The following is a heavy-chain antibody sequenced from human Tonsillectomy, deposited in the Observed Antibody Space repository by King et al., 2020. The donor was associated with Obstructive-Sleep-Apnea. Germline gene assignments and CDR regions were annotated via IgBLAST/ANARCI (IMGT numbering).Heavy chain of an antibody. CDR2: INWNSGYR. V-gene: IGHV3-9*01. D-gene: IGHD3-16*01. CDR3: VKDRAGGVPDAFDI. CDR1: GFSFDDYA. J-gene: IGHJ3*02. Sequence: VQLVESGGGLVQPGRSLRLSCATSGFSFDDYAMHWVRQAPGKGLEWVSGINWNSGYRGYADSVKGRFTISRDNAKNSLSLQMNSLRAEDTALYYCVKDRAGGVPDAFDIWGQGTKVTVSS.